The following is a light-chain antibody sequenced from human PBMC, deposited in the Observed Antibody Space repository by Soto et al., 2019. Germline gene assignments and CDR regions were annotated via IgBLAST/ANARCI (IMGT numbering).Light chain of an antibody. CDR3: QQYDDSST. CDR2: GAS. J-gene: IGKJ5*01. Sequence: EIVLTQSPDTLSLSPGESATLSCKASQSVSGSYLAWYQQKPGRAPRLLIYGASSRATGIPDRFSGSGSGTDFTLTISRLEPEDFAVFYCQQYDDSSTFGQGTRLEIE. V-gene: IGKV3-20*01. CDR1: QSVSGSY.